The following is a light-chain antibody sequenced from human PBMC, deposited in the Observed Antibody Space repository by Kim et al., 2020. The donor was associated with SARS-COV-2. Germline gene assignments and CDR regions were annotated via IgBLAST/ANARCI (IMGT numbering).Light chain of an antibody. CDR3: QSYDSSLSGWV. Sequence: QRVTITCTGSSSNIGAGYDVHWYQQLPGTAPKLLISGNSNRPSGVPDRFSGSKSGTSASLAITGLQAEDEADYYCQSYDSSLSGWVFGGGTKLTVL. CDR2: GNS. J-gene: IGLJ3*02. V-gene: IGLV1-40*01. CDR1: SSNIGAGYD.